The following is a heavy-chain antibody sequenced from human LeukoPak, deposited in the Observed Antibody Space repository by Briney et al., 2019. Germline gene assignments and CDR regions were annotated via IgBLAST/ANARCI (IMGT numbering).Heavy chain of an antibody. D-gene: IGHD6-6*01. Sequence: ASVKVSCKASGYTFTGYYMHWVRQAPGQGLEWMGWINPNSGGTNYAQKFQGWVTMTRDTSTSTVYMELSSLRSEDTAVYYCARESIAARLPDWGQGTLVTVSS. CDR3: ARESIAARLPD. V-gene: IGHV1-2*04. J-gene: IGHJ4*02. CDR1: GYTFTGYY. CDR2: INPNSGGT.